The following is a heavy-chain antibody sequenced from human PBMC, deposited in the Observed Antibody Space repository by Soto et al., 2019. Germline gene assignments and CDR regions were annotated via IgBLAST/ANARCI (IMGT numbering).Heavy chain of an antibody. J-gene: IGHJ4*01. CDR3: ARSVDGHFDF. Sequence: EVQLVESGGGLVQPGGSLGLSCSASGFTFRVYSMNWVRQAPGKGLEWVSYITSDERTIHYADSVKGRFTISRDNAKNSVYLQMTSLRDEDTVVYYCARSVDGHFDFWGQGILVTVSS. V-gene: IGHV3-48*02. CDR1: GFTFRVYS. CDR2: ITSDERTI. D-gene: IGHD6-19*01.